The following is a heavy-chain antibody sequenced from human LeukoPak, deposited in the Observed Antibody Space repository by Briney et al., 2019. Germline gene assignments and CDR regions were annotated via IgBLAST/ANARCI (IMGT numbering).Heavy chain of an antibody. CDR1: GGTFSSYA. J-gene: IGHJ4*02. CDR3: AIRSGTYPYYFDY. Sequence: SVKVSCKASGGTFSSYAINWVRQAPGQAPGQGLEWMGRIIPILGIANYAQKFQGRVTITADKSTSTAYMELRSLRSDDTAVYYCAIRSGTYPYYFDYWGPGTRVTVST. V-gene: IGHV1-69*04. D-gene: IGHD1-26*01. CDR2: IIPILGIA.